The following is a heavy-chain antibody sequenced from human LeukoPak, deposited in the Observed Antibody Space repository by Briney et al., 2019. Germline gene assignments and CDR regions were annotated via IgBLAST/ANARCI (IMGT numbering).Heavy chain of an antibody. Sequence: SETLSLTCAVYGGSFSGYYWSWIRQPPGKGLEWIGYIYYSGSTNYNPSLKSRVTISVDTSKNQFSLKLSSVTAADTAVYYCAREGIAVAGAFDIWGQGTMVTVSS. CDR2: IYYSGST. CDR3: AREGIAVAGAFDI. V-gene: IGHV4-59*01. CDR1: GGSFSGYY. J-gene: IGHJ3*02. D-gene: IGHD6-19*01.